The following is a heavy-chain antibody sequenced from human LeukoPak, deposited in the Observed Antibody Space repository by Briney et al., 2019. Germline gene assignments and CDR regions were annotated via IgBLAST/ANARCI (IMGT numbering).Heavy chain of an antibody. CDR3: ARDSGGSCYAYDY. CDR2: INPNSGGT. D-gene: IGHD2-15*01. V-gene: IGHV1-2*02. J-gene: IGHJ4*02. Sequence: ASVKVSCKASGYTFTGYYMHWVRQAPGQGREWMGWINPNSGGTNYAQKFQGRVTMTRDTSISTAYMELSRLRSDDTAVYYCARDSGGSCYAYDYWGQGTLVTVSS. CDR1: GYTFTGYY.